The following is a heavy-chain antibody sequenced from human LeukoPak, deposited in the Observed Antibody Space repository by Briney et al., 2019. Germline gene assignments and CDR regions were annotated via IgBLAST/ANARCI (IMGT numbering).Heavy chain of an antibody. Sequence: ASVKVSCKASGYTFNSYGISWVRQAPGQGLAWMGWINPHSGNTRYSQKFQGRVTMTTDTSTSTAYMELSSLRSEDTAVYYCARGLQRGYCSGGSCYYWFDPWGQGTLVTVSS. D-gene: IGHD2-15*01. CDR3: ARGLQRGYCSGGSCYYWFDP. CDR1: GYTFNSYG. V-gene: IGHV1-18*01. CDR2: INPHSGNT. J-gene: IGHJ5*02.